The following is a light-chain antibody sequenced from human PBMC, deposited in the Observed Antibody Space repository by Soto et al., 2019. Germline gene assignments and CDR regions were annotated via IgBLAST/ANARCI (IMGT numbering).Light chain of an antibody. Sequence: QSALTQPPSASGSPGQSVTISCTGTSSDVGGYNFVSWYQQHPGKVPKLMIYEVTKRPSGVPSRFSGSKSGNTASLTVSGLQAEDEADYYCQTWGTGFWVFGGGTQLTVL. CDR1: SSDVGGYNF. CDR3: QTWGTGFWV. J-gene: IGLJ3*02. V-gene: IGLV2-8*01. CDR2: EVT.